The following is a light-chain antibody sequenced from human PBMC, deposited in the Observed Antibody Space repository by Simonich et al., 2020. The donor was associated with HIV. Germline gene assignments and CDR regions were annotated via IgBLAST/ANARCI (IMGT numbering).Light chain of an antibody. CDR2: GAS. Sequence: EIVMTQSPATLSVSPGARATLSCRASQSVSSNLAWSQQQPGQAPRLLIYGASPRATGIPARFSGSGSGTEFTLTISSLQSEDFAVYYCQQYNNWPSPFTFGPGTKVDIK. V-gene: IGKV3-15*01. CDR1: QSVSSN. J-gene: IGKJ3*01. CDR3: QQYNNWPSPFT.